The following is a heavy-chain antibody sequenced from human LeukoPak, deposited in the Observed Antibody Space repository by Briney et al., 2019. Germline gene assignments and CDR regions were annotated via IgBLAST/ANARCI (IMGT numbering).Heavy chain of an antibody. CDR3: ARGTAAGMPLHDN. CDR2: ISSSGSTI. Sequence: QPGGSLRLSCAASGFTFSNAWMSWVRQAPGKGLEWVSYISSSGSTIYYADSVKGRFTISRDNAKNSLYLQMNSLRAEDTAVYYCARGTAAGMPLHDNWGQGTLVTVSS. V-gene: IGHV3-48*04. CDR1: GFTFSNAW. J-gene: IGHJ4*02. D-gene: IGHD6-13*01.